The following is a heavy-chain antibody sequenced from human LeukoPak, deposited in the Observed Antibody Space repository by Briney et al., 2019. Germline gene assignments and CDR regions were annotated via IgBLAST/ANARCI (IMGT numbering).Heavy chain of an antibody. J-gene: IGHJ5*02. CDR3: ARDPNYGGNSGWFDP. D-gene: IGHD4-23*01. CDR1: GFTFSSYS. Sequence: GGSLRLSCAASGFTFSSYSMNWVRQAPGKGLEWVSSISSSSSYIYYADSVKGRFTISRDNAKNSLYLQMNSLRAEDTAVYYCARDPNYGGNSGWFDPWGQGTLVTVSS. V-gene: IGHV3-21*01. CDR2: ISSSSSYI.